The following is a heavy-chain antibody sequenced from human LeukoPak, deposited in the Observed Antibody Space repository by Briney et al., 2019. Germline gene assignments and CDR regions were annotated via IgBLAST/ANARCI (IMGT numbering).Heavy chain of an antibody. CDR2: ISYDGTNK. CDR3: ARVTSRVVEMATIGLDY. CDR1: AFTFTDYA. J-gene: IGHJ4*02. Sequence: GRSLRLSCAASAFTFTDYAMHWVRQAPGKGLEWVAVISYDGTNKYYADSVKGRFTISRDDSKNTLYLQMNSLRADDTAVYYCARVTSRVVEMATIGLDYWGQGTLVTVSS. D-gene: IGHD5-24*01. V-gene: IGHV3-30*08.